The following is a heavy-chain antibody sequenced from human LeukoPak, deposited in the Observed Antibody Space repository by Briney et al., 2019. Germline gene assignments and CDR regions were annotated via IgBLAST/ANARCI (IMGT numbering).Heavy chain of an antibody. CDR2: IVVGSGNT. D-gene: IGHD1-26*01. CDR3: AADIVGATGYYFDY. V-gene: IGHV1-58*02. CDR1: GFTLSSSV. J-gene: IGHJ4*02. Sequence: ASVKVSCKASGFTLSSSVMQWVRQARGQRLEWIGWIVVGSGNTNYAQKFQERVTITRDMSTSTAYMELSSLRSEDTAVYYCAADIVGATGYYFDYWGQGTLVTVSS.